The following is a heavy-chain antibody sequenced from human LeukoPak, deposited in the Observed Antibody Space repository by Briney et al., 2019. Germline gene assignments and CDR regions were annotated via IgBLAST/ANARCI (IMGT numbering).Heavy chain of an antibody. J-gene: IGHJ6*03. Sequence: SETLSLTCTVSGGSISSYYWSWIRQPPGKGLEWIGSIYYSGSTYYNPSLKSRVTISVDTSKNQFSLKLSSVTAADTAVYYCARDGRGLGFYYYYMDVWSKGTTVTVSS. CDR3: ARDGRGLGFYYYYMDV. CDR1: GGSISSYY. CDR2: IYYSGST. V-gene: IGHV4-59*12.